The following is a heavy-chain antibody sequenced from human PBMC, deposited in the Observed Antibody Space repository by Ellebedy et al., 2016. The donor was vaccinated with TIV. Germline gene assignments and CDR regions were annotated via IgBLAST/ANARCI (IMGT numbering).Heavy chain of an antibody. CDR2: LSGNGGST. D-gene: IGHD2-21*02. Sequence: GESLKISCIVSGFTFTSHSMTWVRQTPGKGLEWVSSLSGNGGSTYYAGSVKGRFTISRDYSKNTLYLQMNSLRADDTAIYYCAKDKVLGDSRWEIDVWGQGTTVTVSS. V-gene: IGHV3-23*01. CDR1: GFTFTSHS. J-gene: IGHJ6*02. CDR3: AKDKVLGDSRWEIDV.